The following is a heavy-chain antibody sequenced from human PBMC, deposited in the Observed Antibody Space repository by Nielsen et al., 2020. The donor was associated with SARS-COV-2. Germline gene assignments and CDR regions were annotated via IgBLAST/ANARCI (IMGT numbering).Heavy chain of an antibody. J-gene: IGHJ4*02. D-gene: IGHD2-8*02. CDR1: GVSSSYY. CDR3: ATRYCTGSTCNIGSFDY. Sequence: SETLSLTCTVSGVSSSYYWGWIRQPPGKGLEWIGTSYHSGSTYYSPSLESRVTMSVDTSKNQFSLRLSSVTAADTAAYYCATRYCTGSTCNIGSFDYWGQGALVTVSS. V-gene: IGHV4-39*01. CDR2: SYHSGST.